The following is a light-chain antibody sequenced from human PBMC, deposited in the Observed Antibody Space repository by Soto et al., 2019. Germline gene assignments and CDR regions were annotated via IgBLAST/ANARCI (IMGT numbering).Light chain of an antibody. CDR3: QSYDSSLSGCV. CDR1: SSNIGADYD. CDR2: ANH. V-gene: IGLV1-40*01. Sequence: QSVLTEPPSGSVAPGQRVTVSCTGSSSNIGADYDVHWYQHLPGTAPNLLISANHIRPSGVPDRFSGSKSGTSASLAIAGLQAEDEADYYCQSYDSSLSGCVFGTGTKVTVL. J-gene: IGLJ1*01.